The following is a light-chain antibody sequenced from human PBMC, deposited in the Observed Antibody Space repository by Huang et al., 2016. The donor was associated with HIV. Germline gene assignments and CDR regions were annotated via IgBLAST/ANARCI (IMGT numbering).Light chain of an antibody. V-gene: IGKV3-20*01. Sequence: EIVLTQSPGTLSLSTGERPTLSCRASQSVSSNYLDWYQQKPGKAPRLLIYGASSRATGIPDRFSGSGSGTDFTLTISRLEPEDFAVYYCQQYGSSPYTFGQGTKLEI. J-gene: IGKJ2*01. CDR2: GAS. CDR3: QQYGSSPYT. CDR1: QSVSSNY.